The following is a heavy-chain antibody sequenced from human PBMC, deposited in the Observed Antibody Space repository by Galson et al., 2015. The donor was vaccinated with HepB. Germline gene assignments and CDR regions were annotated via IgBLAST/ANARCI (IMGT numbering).Heavy chain of an antibody. CDR1: GGTFSSYA. Sequence: SVKVSCKASGGTFSSYAISWVRQAPGQGLEWMGGIIPIFGTANYAQKFQGRVTFTADESTSTAYMELSSLRSEDTAVYYCARAHCSSTSCYPYYYYGMDVWGQGTTVTVSS. J-gene: IGHJ6*02. CDR3: ARAHCSSTSCYPYYYYGMDV. D-gene: IGHD2-2*01. V-gene: IGHV1-69*13. CDR2: IIPIFGTA.